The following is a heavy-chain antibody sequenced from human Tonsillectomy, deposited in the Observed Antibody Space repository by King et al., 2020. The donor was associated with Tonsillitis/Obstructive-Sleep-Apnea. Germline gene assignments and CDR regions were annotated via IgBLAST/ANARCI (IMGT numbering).Heavy chain of an antibody. CDR2: IRSKAYGGTT. D-gene: IGHD3-22*01. Sequence: VQLVESGGGLVQPGRSLRLSCTASGFTFGDYAMSWVRQAPGKGLEWVGFIRSKAYGGTTEYAASVKGRFTISRDDSKSIAYLQMNSPKTEDTAVYYCTRGDYYDSSGYYFLFDYWGQGTLVTVSS. J-gene: IGHJ4*02. V-gene: IGHV3-49*04. CDR3: TRGDYYDSSGYYFLFDY. CDR1: GFTFGDYA.